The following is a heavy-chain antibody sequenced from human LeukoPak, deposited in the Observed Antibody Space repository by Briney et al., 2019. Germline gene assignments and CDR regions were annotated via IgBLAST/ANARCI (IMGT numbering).Heavy chain of an antibody. CDR1: GYTFTSYD. CDR3: ARGPRVPWGAFDI. Sequence: ASVKVSCKASGYTFTSYDINWVRQATGQGLEWMGWMNPNSGNTGYAQKFQGRVTITADESTSTAYMELSSLRSEDTAVYYCARGPRVPWGAFDIWGQGTMVTVSS. J-gene: IGHJ3*02. CDR2: MNPNSGNT. D-gene: IGHD3-16*01. V-gene: IGHV1-8*01.